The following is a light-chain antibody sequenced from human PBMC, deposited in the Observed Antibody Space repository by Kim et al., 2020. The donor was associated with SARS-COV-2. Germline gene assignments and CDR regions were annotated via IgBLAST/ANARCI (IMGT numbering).Light chain of an antibody. V-gene: IGKV1-9*01. CDR2: AAS. CDR3: QQLNSYLYT. CDR1: QGISSY. J-gene: IGKJ2*01. Sequence: DIQLTQSPSFLSASVGDRVTITCRASQGISSYLAWYQQKPGKAPKLLIYAASTLQSGVPSRFSGSGSGTEFTLTISSLQPADFATYYCQQLNSYLYTFGQGTKLEI.